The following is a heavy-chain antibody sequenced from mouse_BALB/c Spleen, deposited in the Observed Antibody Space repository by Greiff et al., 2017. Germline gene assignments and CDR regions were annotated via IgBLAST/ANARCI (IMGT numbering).Heavy chain of an antibody. CDR2: INPSNGGT. CDR3: TRREGDRYDVGAMDY. V-gene: IGHV1S81*02. J-gene: IGHJ4*01. D-gene: IGHD2-14*01. Sequence: QVQLQQSGAELVKPGASVKLSCKASGYTFTSYYMYWVKQRPGQGLEWIGEINPSNGGTNFNEKFKSKATLTVDKSSSTAYMQLSSLTSEDSAVYYCTRREGDRYDVGAMDYWGQGTSVTVSS. CDR1: GYTFTSYY.